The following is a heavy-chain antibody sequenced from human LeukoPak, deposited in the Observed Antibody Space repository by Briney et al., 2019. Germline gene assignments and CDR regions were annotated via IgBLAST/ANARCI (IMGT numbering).Heavy chain of an antibody. J-gene: IGHJ4*02. Sequence: PGASLRLSCAASGFTFTNYAMSWVRQAPGKRLEWVSTISGSGSSAYYADSVKGRFTISRDNSENTLYLQMNSLRVEDTAVYSCAKGREPYGDSRFDYWGQGTLVTVSS. D-gene: IGHD4-17*01. CDR2: ISGSGSSA. CDR3: AKGREPYGDSRFDY. V-gene: IGHV3-23*01. CDR1: GFTFTNYA.